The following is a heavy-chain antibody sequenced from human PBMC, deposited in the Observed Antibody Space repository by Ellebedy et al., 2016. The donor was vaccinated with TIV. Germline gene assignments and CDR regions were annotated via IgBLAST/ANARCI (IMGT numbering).Heavy chain of an antibody. Sequence: ASVKVSXXASGYTFTSYGISWVRQAPGQGLEWMGWISAYNGNTNYAQKLQGRVTMTTDTSTSTAYMELRSLRSDDTAVYYCAGEYYYDSSGYYSHWGQGTLVTVSS. CDR1: GYTFTSYG. J-gene: IGHJ4*02. CDR2: ISAYNGNT. D-gene: IGHD3-22*01. V-gene: IGHV1-18*01. CDR3: AGEYYYDSSGYYSH.